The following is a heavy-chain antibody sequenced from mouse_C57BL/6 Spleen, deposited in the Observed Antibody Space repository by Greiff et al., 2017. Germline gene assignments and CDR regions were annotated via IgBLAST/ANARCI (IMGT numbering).Heavy chain of an antibody. CDR1: GYTFTDYN. V-gene: IGHV1-22*01. CDR2: INPNNGGT. CDR3: GRAAQAPGFAY. D-gene: IGHD3-2*02. J-gene: IGHJ3*01. Sequence: VQLQQSGPELVKPGASVKMSCKASGYTFTDYNMHWVKQSHGKSLEWIGYINPNNGGTSYNQKFKGKATLTVNKSSSTAYMELRSLTSEDSSVYYCGRAAQAPGFAYWGQGTLVTVS.